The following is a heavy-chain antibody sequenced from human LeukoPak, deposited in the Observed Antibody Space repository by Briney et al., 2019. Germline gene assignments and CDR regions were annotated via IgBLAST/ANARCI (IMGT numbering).Heavy chain of an antibody. CDR2: IYPGDSDT. CDR3: ARNYGSGSYWSEFDY. D-gene: IGHD3-10*01. J-gene: IGHJ4*02. CDR1: GYSLTSYW. Sequence: GESLKISCKSSGYSLTSYWIGWVRQMPGKGLEWMGIIYPGDSDTRYSPSFQGQVTISAGKSISTAYLQWSSLKASDTAMYYCARNYGSGSYWSEFDYWGQGTLVTVSS. V-gene: IGHV5-51*01.